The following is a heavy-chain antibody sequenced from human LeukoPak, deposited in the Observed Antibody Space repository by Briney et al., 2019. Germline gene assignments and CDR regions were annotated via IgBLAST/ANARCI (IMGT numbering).Heavy chain of an antibody. Sequence: PGGSLRLSCAASGFTFTTYWMHWVRQAPGKGLVWVSHINSDVSTTSYADSVKGRFTISRDNAKNTLYLQMNSLRAEDTAVYYCARDAVDTANAVWGQGTTVTVSS. J-gene: IGHJ6*02. V-gene: IGHV3-74*01. CDR3: ARDAVDTANAV. D-gene: IGHD5-18*01. CDR1: GFTFTTYW. CDR2: INSDVSTT.